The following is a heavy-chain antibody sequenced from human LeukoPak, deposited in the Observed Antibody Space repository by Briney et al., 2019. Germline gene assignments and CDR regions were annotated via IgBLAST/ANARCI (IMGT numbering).Heavy chain of an antibody. D-gene: IGHD5-24*01. Sequence: VASVKVSCKASGYTFTSYAIHWVRQAPGQGLEWMGWITPSGGTNYPQKFQGRVAITWDTSITTAYMDLSRLTSDDTAVYYCARDRYGDDFAHLDYWGQGALVTVSS. V-gene: IGHV1-2*02. CDR2: ITPSGGT. J-gene: IGHJ4*02. CDR3: ARDRYGDDFAHLDY. CDR1: GYTFTSYA.